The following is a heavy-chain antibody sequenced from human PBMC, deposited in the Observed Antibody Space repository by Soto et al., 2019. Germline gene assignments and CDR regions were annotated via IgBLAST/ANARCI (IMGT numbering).Heavy chain of an antibody. D-gene: IGHD2-2*01. Sequence: ASVKVSCKASGYTFTSYGISWVRQAPGQGLEWMGWISAYNGNTNYAQKLQGRVTMTTDTSTSTAYMELRSLRSDDTAVYYCARESYCSSTSCQPFYYYYGMDVWGQGTTVTVSS. CDR1: GYTFTSYG. CDR3: ARESYCSSTSCQPFYYYYGMDV. J-gene: IGHJ6*02. V-gene: IGHV1-18*04. CDR2: ISAYNGNT.